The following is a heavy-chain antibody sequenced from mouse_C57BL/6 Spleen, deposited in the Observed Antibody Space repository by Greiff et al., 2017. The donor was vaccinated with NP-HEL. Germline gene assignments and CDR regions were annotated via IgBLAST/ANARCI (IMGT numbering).Heavy chain of an antibody. V-gene: IGHV1-15*01. CDR2: IDPETGGT. CDR3: TRLDLYFDY. Sequence: VHLVESGAELVRPGASVTLSCKASGYTFTDYEMHWVKQTPVHGLEWIGAIDPETGGTAYNQKFKGKAILTADKSSSTAYMELRSLTSEDSAVYYCTRLDLYFDYWGQGTTLTVSS. CDR1: GYTFTDYE. J-gene: IGHJ2*01.